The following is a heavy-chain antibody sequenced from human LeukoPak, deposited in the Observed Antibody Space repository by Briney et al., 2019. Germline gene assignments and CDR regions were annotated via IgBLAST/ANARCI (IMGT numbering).Heavy chain of an antibody. J-gene: IGHJ4*02. CDR1: GFTFSSYA. V-gene: IGHV3-23*01. CDR3: AKDMGDSSGWYVWVW. D-gene: IGHD6-19*01. Sequence: GGSLRLSCAASGFTFSSYAMSWVRQAPGKGLEWVSAISGSGGSTYYADSVKGRFTISRDNSKNTLYLQMNSLRAEDTAVYYCAKDMGDSSGWYVWVWWGQGTLVTVSS. CDR2: ISGSGGST.